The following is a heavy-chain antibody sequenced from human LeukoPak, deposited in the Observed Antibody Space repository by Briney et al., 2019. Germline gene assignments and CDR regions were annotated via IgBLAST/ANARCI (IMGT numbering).Heavy chain of an antibody. J-gene: IGHJ2*01. V-gene: IGHV4-39*01. CDR3: ASRNYYDSSGYYLGWYFDL. CDR2: IYYSGST. D-gene: IGHD3-22*01. CDR1: GGSISSSSYY. Sequence: KPSETLSLTCTVSGGSISSSSYYWGWIRQPPGKGLEWTGSIYYSGSTYYNPSLKSRVTISVDTSKNQFSLKLSSVTAADTAVYYCASRNYYDSSGYYLGWYFDLWGRGTLVTVSS.